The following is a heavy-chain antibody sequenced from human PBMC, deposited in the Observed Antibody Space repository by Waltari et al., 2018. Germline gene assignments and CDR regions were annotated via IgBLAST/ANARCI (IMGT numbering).Heavy chain of an antibody. CDR1: GFTFSSYG. CDR2: IWDDGSNK. J-gene: IGHJ6*02. Sequence: QVQLVESGGGVVQPGRSLRLSCAASGFTFSSYGLHWVRPAPGKGREGVAFIWDDGSNKYYADSVKGRFTIARDNSKNTLYLQMNSLRAEDTAVYYCARSRDTAMVIWYYYYGMDVWGQGTTVTVSS. D-gene: IGHD5-18*01. CDR3: ARSRDTAMVIWYYYYGMDV. V-gene: IGHV3-33*01.